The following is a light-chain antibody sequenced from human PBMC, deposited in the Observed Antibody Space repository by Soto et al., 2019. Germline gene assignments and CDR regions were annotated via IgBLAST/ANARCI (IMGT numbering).Light chain of an antibody. CDR1: SSDVGGYNY. CDR3: SSYTRNSTLV. J-gene: IGLJ2*01. V-gene: IGLV2-14*01. Sequence: QSALTQPASVSGSPGQSITISCTGNSSDVGGYNYVSWYQQHPGKAPKLMIYEVSNRPSGVSNRFSGSKSGNTASLTISGLQAEDEADYYCSSYTRNSTLVFGGGTKLTVL. CDR2: EVS.